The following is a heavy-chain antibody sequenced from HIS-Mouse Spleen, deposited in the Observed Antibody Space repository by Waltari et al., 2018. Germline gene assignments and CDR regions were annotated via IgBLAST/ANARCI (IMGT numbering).Heavy chain of an antibody. Sequence: QLQLQESGPGLVKPSETLSLTCTVSGGSISSSSSYWGWISPPPGKGLEGIGSIYYSGSTYYNPSLKSRVTISVDTSKNQFSLKLSSVTAADTAVYYCAREIPYSSSWYDWYFDLWGRGTLVTVSS. J-gene: IGHJ2*01. V-gene: IGHV4-39*07. D-gene: IGHD6-13*01. CDR3: AREIPYSSSWYDWYFDL. CDR1: GGSISSSSSY. CDR2: IYYSGST.